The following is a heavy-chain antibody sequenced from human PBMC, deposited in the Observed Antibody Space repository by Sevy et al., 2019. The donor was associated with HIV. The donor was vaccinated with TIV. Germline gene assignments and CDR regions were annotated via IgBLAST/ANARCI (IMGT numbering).Heavy chain of an antibody. Sequence: ASVKVSCKVSGYTLTELSMHWVRQAPGKGLEWMGGFDPEEGETIYAQKFQGRVTMTEDTSTDTAYMELSSLRSEDTAVYYCATDFRGSLRYYYGMDVWGQGTTVTVSS. J-gene: IGHJ6*02. CDR2: FDPEEGET. CDR1: GYTLTELS. CDR3: ATDFRGSLRYYYGMDV. D-gene: IGHD3-10*01. V-gene: IGHV1-24*01.